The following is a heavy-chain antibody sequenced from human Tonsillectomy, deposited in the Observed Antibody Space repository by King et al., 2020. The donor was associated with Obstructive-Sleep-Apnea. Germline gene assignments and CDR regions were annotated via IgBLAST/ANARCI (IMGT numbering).Heavy chain of an antibody. Sequence: VQLVESGGGLVKPGGSLRLSCAASGFTFSSYSMNWVRQAPGKGLEWVSSISSSSSYIYYADSAKGRFTISRDNAKNSLYMQMNSLRAEDTAVYYCARDTSAYYDFWSGYYTAGTYYYGMDVWGQGTTVTVSS. CDR3: ARDTSAYYDFWSGYYTAGTYYYGMDV. V-gene: IGHV3-21*01. CDR2: ISSSSSYI. D-gene: IGHD3-3*01. CDR1: GFTFSSYS. J-gene: IGHJ6*02.